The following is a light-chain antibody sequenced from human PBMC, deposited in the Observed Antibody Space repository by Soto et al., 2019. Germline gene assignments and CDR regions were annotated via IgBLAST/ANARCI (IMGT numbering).Light chain of an antibody. V-gene: IGLV8-61*01. Sequence: QAVVTQERSISVSPGGAVTLTGGLTSGSVSITSYPSWFQQTPGQAPRTLIYSTNTRSSGVSDRFSGSILGSKAALTITGAQAAHESHYYCALYLGGGITVFGGGTKLTVL. CDR3: ALYLGGGITV. CDR2: STN. J-gene: IGLJ3*02. CDR1: SGSVSITSY.